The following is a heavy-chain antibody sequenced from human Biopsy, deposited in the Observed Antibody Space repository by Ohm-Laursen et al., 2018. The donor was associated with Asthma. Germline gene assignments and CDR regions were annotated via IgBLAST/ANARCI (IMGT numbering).Heavy chain of an antibody. V-gene: IGHV3-9*01. J-gene: IGHJ4*02. CDR1: GFSFDDCA. CDR3: AKSADYYDSTDYLDY. D-gene: IGHD3-22*01. CDR2: ISWNSGNI. Sequence: RSLRLSCAASGFSFDDCAMHWVRQAPGKGLEWASSISWNSGNIDYADSVKGRFTISRDNAKNSLYLQMQSLRPEDTAFYYCAKSADYYDSTDYLDYWGQGTLVTVSS.